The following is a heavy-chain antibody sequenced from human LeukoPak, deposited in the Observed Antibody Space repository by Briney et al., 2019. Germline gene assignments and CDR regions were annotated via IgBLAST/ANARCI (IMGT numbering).Heavy chain of an antibody. Sequence: ASVTVSCTASGYTFTGYYMHWVRQAPGQGLEWMGRINPNSGGTNYAQKFQGRVTMTRDTSISTAYMELSRLRSDDTAVYYCASLYYYDSSGYYRDYWGQGTLVTVSS. CDR3: ASLYYYDSSGYYRDY. CDR1: GYTFTGYY. V-gene: IGHV1-2*06. CDR2: INPNSGGT. D-gene: IGHD3-22*01. J-gene: IGHJ4*02.